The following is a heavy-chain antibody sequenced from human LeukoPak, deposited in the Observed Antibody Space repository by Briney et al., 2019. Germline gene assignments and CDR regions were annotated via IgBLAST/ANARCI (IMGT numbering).Heavy chain of an antibody. CDR1: GGSISNTNW. V-gene: IGHV4-4*02. D-gene: IGHD2-8*01. Sequence: SGTLSLTCGVSGGSISNTNWWSWVRQPPGQGLEWIGEISLTGLTNYNPSLESRVSVPLDKSKNQLSLNLTSVTAADTAVYYCSRENGAFSPFGYWGQGTLVTVPS. CDR2: ISLTGLT. J-gene: IGHJ4*02. CDR3: SRENGAFSPFGY.